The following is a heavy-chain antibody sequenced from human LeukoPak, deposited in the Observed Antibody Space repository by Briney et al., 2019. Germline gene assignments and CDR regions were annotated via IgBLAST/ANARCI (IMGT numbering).Heavy chain of an antibody. Sequence: GGSLRLSCAASGFTFRTYAMNWVRQAPGKGLEWVSSISSSTYYIYYADSVKGRFTLSRDNAKNPLYLQMNSLRADDSAVYYCVRIRAAAAEGAFDIWGQGT. J-gene: IGHJ3*02. CDR3: VRIRAAAAEGAFDI. CDR1: GFTFRTYA. V-gene: IGHV3-21*01. D-gene: IGHD6-25*01. CDR2: ISSSTYYI.